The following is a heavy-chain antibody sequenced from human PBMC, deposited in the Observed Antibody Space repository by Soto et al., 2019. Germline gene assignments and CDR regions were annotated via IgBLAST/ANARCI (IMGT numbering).Heavy chain of an antibody. V-gene: IGHV4-34*01. D-gene: IGHD6-19*01. CDR2: INHSGNT. CDR3: ARSVARLGYYYYAMDV. CDR1: GGSFSSYF. Sequence: SETLSLTCTVYGGSFSSYFWSWIRQPPGKGLEWIGEINHSGNTNYNPSPKSRVTISVDTSKNQLSLKLSSVTAADTAVYYCARSVARLGYYYYAMDVWGQGITVTVS. J-gene: IGHJ6*02.